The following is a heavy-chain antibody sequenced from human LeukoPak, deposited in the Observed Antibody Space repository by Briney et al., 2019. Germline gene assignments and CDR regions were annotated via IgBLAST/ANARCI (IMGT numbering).Heavy chain of an antibody. V-gene: IGHV3-23*01. Sequence: PGGSLRLSCAASGFTFSSYAMSWVRQAPGKGLEWVSAISGSGGSTYYADSVKGRFTISRGNSKNTLYLQMNSLRAEDTAVYYCAKDYYYDSSGYFDYWGQGTLVTVSS. D-gene: IGHD3-22*01. CDR2: ISGSGGST. CDR1: GFTFSSYA. J-gene: IGHJ4*02. CDR3: AKDYYYDSSGYFDY.